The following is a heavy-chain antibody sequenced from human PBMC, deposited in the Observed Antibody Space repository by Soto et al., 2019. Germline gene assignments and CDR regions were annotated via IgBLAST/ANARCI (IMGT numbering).Heavy chain of an antibody. Sequence: ASVKVSCKASGYTFTGYYMHWVRQAPGQGLEWMGWINPNSGGTNYAQKFQGWVTMTRDTSISTAYMELSRLRSDDTAVYYCARDESPGGYYYGMDVWGQGTTVTVSS. CDR2: INPNSGGT. CDR1: GYTFTGYY. J-gene: IGHJ6*02. D-gene: IGHD3-16*01. V-gene: IGHV1-2*04. CDR3: ARDESPGGYYYGMDV.